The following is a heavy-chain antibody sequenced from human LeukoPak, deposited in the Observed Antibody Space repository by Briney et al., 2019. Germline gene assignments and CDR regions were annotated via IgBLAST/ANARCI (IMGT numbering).Heavy chain of an antibody. D-gene: IGHD6-13*01. Sequence: GASVKVSCKASGGTFSSYAISWVRQAPGQGLEWMGGIIPIFGTANYAQKFQGRVTITADKSTSTAYMELSSLRSEDTAVYYCARDASEGIAAAGEPRFDPWGQGTLVTVSS. J-gene: IGHJ5*02. CDR2: IIPIFGTA. V-gene: IGHV1-69*06. CDR1: GGTFSSYA. CDR3: ARDASEGIAAAGEPRFDP.